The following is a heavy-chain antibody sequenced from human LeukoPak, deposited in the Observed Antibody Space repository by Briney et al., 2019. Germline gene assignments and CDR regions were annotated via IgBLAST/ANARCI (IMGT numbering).Heavy chain of an antibody. J-gene: IGHJ4*02. Sequence: PGRSLRLSCAASGFTFSSYAMHWVRQAPGKGLEWVAVISYDGSNKYYADSVKGRFTISRDNSKNTLYLQMNSLRAEDTAVYYCARVGPTMVRGVIDYWGQGTLVTVSS. CDR1: GFTFSSYA. CDR3: ARVGPTMVRGVIDY. V-gene: IGHV3-30-3*01. CDR2: ISYDGSNK. D-gene: IGHD3-10*01.